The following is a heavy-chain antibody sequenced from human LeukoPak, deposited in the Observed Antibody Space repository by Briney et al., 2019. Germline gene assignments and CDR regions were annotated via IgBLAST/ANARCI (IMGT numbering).Heavy chain of an antibody. J-gene: IGHJ5*02. V-gene: IGHV4-39*07. CDR2: IYYSGST. Sequence: PSETLSLTCTVSGGSISSSSYYWGWIRQPPGKGLEWIGSIYYSGSTYYNPSLKSRVTISVDTSKNQFSLTLSSVTAADTVMYYCARGVTMIGRLRFDPWGQGTLVTVSS. D-gene: IGHD3-22*01. CDR3: ARGVTMIGRLRFDP. CDR1: GGSISSSSYY.